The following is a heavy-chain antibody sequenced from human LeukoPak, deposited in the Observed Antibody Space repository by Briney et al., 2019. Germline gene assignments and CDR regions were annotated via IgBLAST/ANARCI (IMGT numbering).Heavy chain of an antibody. CDR3: ARDNHYDFWSGYYWFDP. CDR1: GYTFTSYG. CDR2: INPNSGGT. V-gene: IGHV1-2*02. Sequence: ASVKVSCKASGYTFTSYGISWVRQAPGQGLEWMGWINPNSGGTNYAQKFQGRIILTTDTSISTAYMELSRLRSDDTAVYYCARDNHYDFWSGYYWFDPWGQGTLVTVSS. J-gene: IGHJ5*02. D-gene: IGHD3-3*01.